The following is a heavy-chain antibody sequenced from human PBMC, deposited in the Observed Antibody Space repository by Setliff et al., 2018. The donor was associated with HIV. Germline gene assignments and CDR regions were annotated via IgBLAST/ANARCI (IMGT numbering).Heavy chain of an antibody. V-gene: IGHV4-4*09. CDR3: ARYRRPPYYLDY. J-gene: IGHJ4*02. Sequence: SETLSLTCTVSGDSISSYYWSWIRQPPGKELEWIGYIYSTGDSNYNPSLKSRVTMAVDTSKNQYSLKLTSVTAADTAVYYCARYRRPPYYLDYWGQGTLVTVSS. D-gene: IGHD3-16*02. CDR1: GDSISSYY. CDR2: IYSTGDS.